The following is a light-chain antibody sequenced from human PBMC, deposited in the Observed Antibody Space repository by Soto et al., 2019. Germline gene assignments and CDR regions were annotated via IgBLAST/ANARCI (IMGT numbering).Light chain of an antibody. CDR2: RAS. CDR3: QQYNNWPGT. J-gene: IGKJ1*01. Sequence: EIVLTQSPGTLSLSPGERATLSCRASQSVSSSYLAWYQQKPGQAPKVLIYRASSRATGIPDRFSGSGSGTDFTLTISSLEPEDFAVYYCQQYNNWPGTFGQGTKVDIK. CDR1: QSVSSSY. V-gene: IGKV3-20*01.